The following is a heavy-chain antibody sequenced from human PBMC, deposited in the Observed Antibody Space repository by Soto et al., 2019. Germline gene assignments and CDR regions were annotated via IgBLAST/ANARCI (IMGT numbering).Heavy chain of an antibody. V-gene: IGHV3-23*01. CDR3: ARDLGLELNWFDP. D-gene: IGHD1-7*01. CDR2: ISGSGGST. J-gene: IGHJ5*02. Sequence: GGSLRLSCAASGFTFSSYAMSWVRQAPGKGLEWVSAISGSGGSTYYADSVKGRFTISRDNAKNSLYLQMNSLRAEDTAVYYCARDLGLELNWFDPWGQGTLVTVSS. CDR1: GFTFSSYA.